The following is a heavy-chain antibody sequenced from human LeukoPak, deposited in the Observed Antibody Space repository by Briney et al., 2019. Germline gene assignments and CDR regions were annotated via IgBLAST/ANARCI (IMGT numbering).Heavy chain of an antibody. Sequence: PGGSLRLSCAASGFTFSSHWMTWVRQAPGKGLEWVANINQDGSQKNYVDSVRGRFTISRDNAKNSLYLQMNSLRDEDTAVYYCVGLGENYWGQGTLVTVSS. V-gene: IGHV3-7*05. D-gene: IGHD3-10*01. CDR3: VGLGENY. CDR2: INQDGSQK. J-gene: IGHJ4*02. CDR1: GFTFSSHW.